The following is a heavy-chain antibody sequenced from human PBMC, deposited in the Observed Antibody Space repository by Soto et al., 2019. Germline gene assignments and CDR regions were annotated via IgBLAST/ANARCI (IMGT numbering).Heavy chain of an antibody. J-gene: IGHJ4*02. CDR3: AKDLFIAVAGLLGY. D-gene: IGHD6-19*01. V-gene: IGHV3-30*18. Sequence: QVQLVESGGGVVQPGRSLRLSCAASGFTFSSYGMHWVRQAPGKGLEWVAVISYDGSNKYYADSVKGRFTISRDNSKNTLYLQMNSLRAEDTAVYYRAKDLFIAVAGLLGYWGQGTLVTVSS. CDR2: ISYDGSNK. CDR1: GFTFSSYG.